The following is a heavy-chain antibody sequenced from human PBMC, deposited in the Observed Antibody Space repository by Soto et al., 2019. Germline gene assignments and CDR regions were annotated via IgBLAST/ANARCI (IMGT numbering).Heavy chain of an antibody. Sequence: PSETLSLTCTVSGGSISSSSYYWGWIRQPPGKGLEWIGSIYYSGSTYYNPSLKSRVTISVDTSKNQFSLKLSSVTAADTAVYYCARHSFLGRGDDYWGQGTLVTVSS. CDR2: IYYSGST. V-gene: IGHV4-39*01. D-gene: IGHD2-15*01. CDR3: ARHSFLGRGDDY. J-gene: IGHJ4*02. CDR1: GGSISSSSYY.